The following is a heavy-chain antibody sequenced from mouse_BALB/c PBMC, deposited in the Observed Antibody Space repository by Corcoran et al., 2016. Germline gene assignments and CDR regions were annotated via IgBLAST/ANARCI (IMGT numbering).Heavy chain of an antibody. CDR3: GRGGGYVGFDY. Sequence: EVQLQQSGPEQVKAGASVKMSCKASGYTFTSYVMQWVKQKPGQGLEWVGYVNPYNDGTKYNEKFKGKATLTSGKSSSTAYMELSSLTSEDSAVYYCGRGGGYVGFDYWGQGTTLTVSS. CDR1: GYTFTSYV. CDR2: VNPYNDGT. D-gene: IGHD2-2*01. J-gene: IGHJ2*01. V-gene: IGHV1S136*01.